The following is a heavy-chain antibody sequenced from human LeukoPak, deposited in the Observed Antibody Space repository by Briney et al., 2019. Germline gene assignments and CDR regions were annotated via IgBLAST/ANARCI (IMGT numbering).Heavy chain of an antibody. D-gene: IGHD3-10*01. CDR1: GFTFSSYA. CDR3: AKGDSTTLLRPYYFDY. CDR2: ISSSGGST. Sequence: GGSLRLPCAASGFTFSSYAMSWVRQAPGKGLEWVSDISSSGGSTYYADSVKGRFTISRDNSKNTLYLQMNSLRAEDTAVYYCAKGDSTTLLRPYYFDYWGQGTLVTVSS. V-gene: IGHV3-23*01. J-gene: IGHJ4*02.